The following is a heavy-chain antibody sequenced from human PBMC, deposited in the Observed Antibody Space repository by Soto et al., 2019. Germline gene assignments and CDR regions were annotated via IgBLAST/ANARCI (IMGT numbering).Heavy chain of an antibody. J-gene: IGHJ6*02. CDR3: ARDGGDCGYRLTYYYYIGMDV. D-gene: IGHD2-21*02. V-gene: IGHV1-3*01. Sequence: ASVKVSCKASGGTFSTYTITWVRQAPGQGLEWMGRINPGSGNTEYSQNFQDRITITRDTSASTVYMELSSLRSEDTAVYYCARDGGDCGYRLTYYYYIGMDVWGQGTTVTVSS. CDR2: INPGSGNT. CDR1: GGTFSTYT.